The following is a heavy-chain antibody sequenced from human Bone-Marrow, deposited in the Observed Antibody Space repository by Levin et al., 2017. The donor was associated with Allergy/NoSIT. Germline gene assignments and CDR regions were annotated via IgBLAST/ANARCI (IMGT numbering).Heavy chain of an antibody. Sequence: SQTLSLTCTVSGASISGGAYWWSWIRQPPGKAPEWIGYTYYSGLTYYNPSLRSRVVISLDSSKNQLSLSLRSVTSADTAVYYCARDSLWDNSAGTYVHDAFDVWGQGTMVTVSS. CDR1: GASISGGAYW. D-gene: IGHD2-15*01. CDR2: TYYSGLT. J-gene: IGHJ3*01. CDR3: ARDSLWDNSAGTYVHDAFDV. V-gene: IGHV4-30-4*08.